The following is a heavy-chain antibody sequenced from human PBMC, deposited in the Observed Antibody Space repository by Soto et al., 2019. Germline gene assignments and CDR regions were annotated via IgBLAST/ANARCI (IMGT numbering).Heavy chain of an antibody. V-gene: IGHV3-23*01. CDR2: ISGSGGST. CDR1: GFTFSSYA. CDR3: AKDRSPYFHFWSGSYTSSGLDV. D-gene: IGHD3-3*01. J-gene: IGHJ6*02. Sequence: GGSLRLSCAASGFTFSSYAMSWVRQAPGKGLEWVSAISGSGGSTYYADSVKGRFTISRDNSKNTLYLQMNSLRAEDTAVYYCAKDRSPYFHFWSGSYTSSGLDVGGQGTTVTVSS.